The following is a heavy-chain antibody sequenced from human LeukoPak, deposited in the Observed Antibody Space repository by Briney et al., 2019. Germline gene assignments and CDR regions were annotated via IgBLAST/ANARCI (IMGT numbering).Heavy chain of an antibody. D-gene: IGHD6-13*01. CDR2: ISSSSSYI. CDR1: GFTFSSYS. CDR3: ARDLSDPGIAAAGTS. Sequence: GGSLRLSCAASGFTFSSYSMNWVRQAPGKGLEWVPSISSSSSYIYYADSVKGRFTISRDNAKNSLYLQMNSLRAEDTAVYYCARDLSDPGIAAAGTSWGQGTLVTVSS. J-gene: IGHJ5*02. V-gene: IGHV3-21*01.